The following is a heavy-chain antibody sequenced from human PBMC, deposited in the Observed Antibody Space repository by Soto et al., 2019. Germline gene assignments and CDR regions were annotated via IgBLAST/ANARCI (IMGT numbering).Heavy chain of an antibody. D-gene: IGHD5-12*01. Sequence: HPGGSLRLSCAASGFTFSSYAMHWVRQAPGKGLEWVAVISYDGSNKYYADSVKGRFTISRDNSKNTLYLQMNSLRAEDTAVYYCARGLWLRRPNYYYGMDVWGQGTTVTVSS. J-gene: IGHJ6*02. CDR1: GFTFSSYA. V-gene: IGHV3-30-3*01. CDR2: ISYDGSNK. CDR3: ARGLWLRRPNYYYGMDV.